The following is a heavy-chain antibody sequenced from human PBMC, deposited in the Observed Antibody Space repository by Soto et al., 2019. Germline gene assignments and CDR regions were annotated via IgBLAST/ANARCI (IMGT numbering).Heavy chain of an antibody. CDR1: GYTFTYRY. CDR2: ITPFNGNT. J-gene: IGHJ3*02. Sequence: QMQLVQSGAEVKKTGSSVKVSCKASGYTFTYRYLHWVRQAPGQALEWMGWITPFNGNTNYAQKFQDRVTITRDRSMSTAYMELSSLRSEDTAMYYCARSRLYGDTLHAFDIWGQGTMVTVSS. D-gene: IGHD4-17*01. CDR3: ARSRLYGDTLHAFDI. V-gene: IGHV1-45*02.